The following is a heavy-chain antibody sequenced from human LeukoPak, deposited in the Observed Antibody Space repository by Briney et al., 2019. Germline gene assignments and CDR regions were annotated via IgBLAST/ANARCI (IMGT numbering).Heavy chain of an antibody. V-gene: IGHV3-53*01. CDR3: AGGSYYGSGGRPGYFDH. CDR2: MDTFGGI. J-gene: IGHJ4*02. Sequence: GGSLRLSCAASDFSVNNNYMNWVRQAPGKGLEWVSLMDTFGGIYYRDSVKGRFTISRDISKNTLYLQMNTLSAEDTAIYYCAGGSYYGSGGRPGYFDHWGQGILVTVSS. D-gene: IGHD3-10*01. CDR1: DFSVNNNY.